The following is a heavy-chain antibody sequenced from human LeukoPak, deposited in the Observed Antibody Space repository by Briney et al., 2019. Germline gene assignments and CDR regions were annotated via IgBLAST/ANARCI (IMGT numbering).Heavy chain of an antibody. CDR2: IYYSGST. CDR3: ARGPNYDFWSGPYYYYGMDV. J-gene: IGHJ6*02. V-gene: IGHV4-30-4*01. CDR1: GGSVSGSSYY. Sequence: PSETLSLTCTVSGGSVSGSSYYWSWIRQPPGKGLEWIGYIYYSGSTYYNPSLKSRVTISVDTSKNQFSLKLSSVTAADTAVYYCARGPNYDFWSGPYYYYGMDVWGQGTTVTVSS. D-gene: IGHD3-3*01.